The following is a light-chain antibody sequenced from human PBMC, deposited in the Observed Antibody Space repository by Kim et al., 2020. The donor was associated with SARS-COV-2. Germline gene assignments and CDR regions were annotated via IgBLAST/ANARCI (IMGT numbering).Light chain of an antibody. J-gene: IGKJ1*01. CDR3: QQYNSWPRT. V-gene: IGKV3-15*01. CDR1: QSVNNY. CDR2: CAS. Sequence: VSPGERVTLSCRASQSVNNYLAWYQQKPGQAPRLLIYCASTRATGIPARFSGSGSGPEFTLTISSLQSEDFAVYYCQQYNSWPRTFGQGTKVDIK.